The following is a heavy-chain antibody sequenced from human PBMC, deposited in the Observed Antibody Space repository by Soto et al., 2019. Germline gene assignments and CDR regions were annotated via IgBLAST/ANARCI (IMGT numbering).Heavy chain of an antibody. CDR2: IIPILGIA. D-gene: IGHD6-13*01. CDR3: ARDPAIAAAGTWFDP. V-gene: IGHV1-69*04. CDR1: GYSFTSYW. J-gene: IGHJ5*02. Sequence: PGESLKISCKGSGYSFTSYWIGWVRQMPGKGLEWMGRIIPILGIANYAQKFQGRVTITADKSTSTAYMELSSLRSEDTAVYYCARDPAIAAAGTWFDPWGQGTLVTVSS.